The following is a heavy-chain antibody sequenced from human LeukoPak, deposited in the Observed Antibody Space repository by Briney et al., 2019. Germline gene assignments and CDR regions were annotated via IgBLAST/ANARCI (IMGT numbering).Heavy chain of an antibody. CDR3: ARDLQYTYYYDSSGPAAFDI. J-gene: IGHJ3*02. D-gene: IGHD3-22*01. CDR1: GYTFTGNH. CDR2: IDPNSGGT. V-gene: IGHV1-2*02. Sequence: GASVKVSCKASGYTFTGNHVHWVRQAPGQGLEWMGWIDPNSGGTKYAQKFQGRVTMTRDTSISTAYMELSRLRSDDTAVYYCARDLQYTYYYDSSGPAAFDIWGQGTMVTVSS.